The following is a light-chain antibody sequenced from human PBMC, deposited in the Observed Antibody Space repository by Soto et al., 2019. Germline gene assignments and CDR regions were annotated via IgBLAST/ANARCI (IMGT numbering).Light chain of an antibody. CDR3: QHRSNWPPRT. V-gene: IGKV3-11*01. Sequence: EIVLTQSPATLSLSPGDRATLSCRASQSVSSYLAWYQQKPGQPPRLLISDASNRATGIPARFSGSGSGTDFTLPTSSSEQEEVAVYYCQHRSNWPPRTFGGGTKVEIK. CDR2: DAS. J-gene: IGKJ4*01. CDR1: QSVSSY.